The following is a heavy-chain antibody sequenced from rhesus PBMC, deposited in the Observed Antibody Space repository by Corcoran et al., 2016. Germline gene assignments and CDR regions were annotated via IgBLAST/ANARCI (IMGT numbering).Heavy chain of an antibody. CDR2: IYGSGSST. Sequence: QLQLQESGPGLVKPSETLSVTCAVSGGSISSSYWSWIRLSPGKGLEWIGYIYGSGSSTNYNSSLKSLVTLSVDTSKNQLSLKLSSVTAADTAVYYCAKGAIVAFDFWGQGLRVTVSS. J-gene: IGHJ3*01. CDR3: AKGAIVAFDF. V-gene: IGHV4-169*01. CDR1: GGSISSSY. D-gene: IGHD3-16*01.